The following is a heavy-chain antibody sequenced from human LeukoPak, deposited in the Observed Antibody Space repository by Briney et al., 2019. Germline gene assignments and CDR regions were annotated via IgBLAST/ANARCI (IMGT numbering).Heavy chain of an antibody. CDR3: AREGPYYYDSSGYYYRAGPNDH. Sequence: GASVKVSCKASGYSFTSYYMHWVRQAPGQGLEWMGWINPNSGGTNYAQKFQGRVTMTRDTSISTAYMELSSLRSEDTAVYYCAREGPYYYDSSGYYYRAGPNDHWGQGTLVTVSS. D-gene: IGHD3-22*01. J-gene: IGHJ4*02. V-gene: IGHV1-2*02. CDR2: INPNSGGT. CDR1: GYSFTSYY.